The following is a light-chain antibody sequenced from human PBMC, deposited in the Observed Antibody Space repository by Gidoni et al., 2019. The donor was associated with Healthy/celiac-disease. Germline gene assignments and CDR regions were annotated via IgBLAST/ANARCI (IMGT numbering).Light chain of an antibody. V-gene: IGLV3-21*04. Sequence: SYVLTQPPSVSVAPGKTARITCGGNNIGSKSVHWYQQKPGQAPVLVIYYDSDRASGIPERFSGSNSGNTATLTISRVEAGDEADYYGQVWDSSSDLYWVFGGGTKLTVL. CDR2: YDS. CDR1: NIGSKS. J-gene: IGLJ3*02. CDR3: QVWDSSSDLYWV.